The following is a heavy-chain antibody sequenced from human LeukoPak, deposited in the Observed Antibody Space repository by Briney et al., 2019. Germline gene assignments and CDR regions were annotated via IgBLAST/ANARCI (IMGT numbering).Heavy chain of an antibody. V-gene: IGHV3-21*01. CDR1: GFTFSSYS. J-gene: IGHJ4*02. CDR3: ARWDGYGDY. CDR2: INSYSSDI. Sequence: GGSLRLSCATSGFTFSSYSMTWVRQAPGKGLDWVSSINSYSSDIYYADSVKGRSTISRDNAKNSLYLQMNSLRAEDTAVYYCARWDGYGDYWGQGTLVTVSS. D-gene: IGHD5-24*01.